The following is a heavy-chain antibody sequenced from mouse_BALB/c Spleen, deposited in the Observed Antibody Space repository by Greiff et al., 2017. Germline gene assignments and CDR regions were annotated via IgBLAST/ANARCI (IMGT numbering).Heavy chain of an antibody. CDR3: ERCFDY. CDR2: IRSKSNNYAT. CDR1: GFTFNTYA. J-gene: IGHJ2*01. Sequence: EVKLVESGGGLVQPTGSLKLSCAASGFTFNTYAMNWVRQAPGKGLEWVARIRSKSNNYATYYADSVKDRFTISRDDSQSMLYLQMNNLKTEDTAMYYCERCFDYWGQGTTLTVSS. V-gene: IGHV10-1*02.